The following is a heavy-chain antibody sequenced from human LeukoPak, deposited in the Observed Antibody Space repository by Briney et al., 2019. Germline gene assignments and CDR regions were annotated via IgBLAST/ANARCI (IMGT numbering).Heavy chain of an antibody. D-gene: IGHD3-3*01. CDR1: GGSISSSRSY. CDR2: IYYNGDT. CDR3: ARGAEYYAIWRGYAGYSDY. J-gene: IGHJ4*02. Sequence: SETLSLTCSVSGGSISSSRSYWGWIRQTPGKGLEWVGSIYYNGDTYYNPSFKSRVSMSVDTAKNQISLILTSVTAADTAVYFCARGAEYYAIWRGYAGYSDYWGQGISVTVSS. V-gene: IGHV4-39*07.